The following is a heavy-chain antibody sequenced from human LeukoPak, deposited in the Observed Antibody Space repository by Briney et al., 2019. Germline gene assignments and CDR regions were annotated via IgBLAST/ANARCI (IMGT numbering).Heavy chain of an antibody. J-gene: IGHJ5*02. CDR1: GFTFSTYA. CDR3: ARIGGSCSGTSCFGFDP. CDR2: ITGSGGAT. Sequence: VGSLRLSCAASGFTFSTYAITWVRQAPGQGLECVSAITGSGGATYYADSVKGRFTISRDNSKSTLFLQMNSLRDEDTAVYYCARIGGSCSGTSCFGFDPWGQGTLVTVSS. V-gene: IGHV3-23*01. D-gene: IGHD2-15*01.